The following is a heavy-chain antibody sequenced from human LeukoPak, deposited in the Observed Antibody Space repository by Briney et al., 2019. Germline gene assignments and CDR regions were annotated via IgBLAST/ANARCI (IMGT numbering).Heavy chain of an antibody. CDR2: ISHDGSNK. J-gene: IGHJ4*02. V-gene: IGHV3-30-3*01. Sequence: GGSLRLSCAASGFTFRNYAMHWVRQAPGKGLEWMTLISHDGSNKYYADSVKGRFTISRDNSENTLYLQMNSLRAEDTAVYYCARLPHGRQPDYWGQGTLVTVSS. CDR3: ARLPHGRQPDY. CDR1: GFTFRNYA.